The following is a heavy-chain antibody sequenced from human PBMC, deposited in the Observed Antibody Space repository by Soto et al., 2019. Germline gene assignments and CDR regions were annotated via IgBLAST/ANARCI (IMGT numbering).Heavy chain of an antibody. CDR1: GGAISSGGYY. Sequence: QVQLQESDPGLVKPSQTLSLTCTVSGGAISSGGYYWSWIRQHPGKGLEWIGYIYYSGSTSYNPSLKSRFTISVDTSKNQFSLKLSSVTAADTAVYYCARDDGYCSGGSCFTNWFDPWGQGTLVTVSS. D-gene: IGHD2-15*01. J-gene: IGHJ5*02. V-gene: IGHV4-31*03. CDR3: ARDDGYCSGGSCFTNWFDP. CDR2: IYYSGST.